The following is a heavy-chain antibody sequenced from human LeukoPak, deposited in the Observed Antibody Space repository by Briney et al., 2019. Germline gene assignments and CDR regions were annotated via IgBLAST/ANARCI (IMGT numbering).Heavy chain of an antibody. CDR3: ARDRNYSKFSRHKWRNNGMDV. CDR1: GFTFSSYA. J-gene: IGHJ6*02. V-gene: IGHV3-23*01. D-gene: IGHD4-11*01. CDR2: ISGSGGST. Sequence: PGGSLRLSCAASGFTFSSYAMSWVRQAPGKGLEWVSAISGSGGSTYYADSVKGRFTISRDNAKNSLYLQMNSLRAEDTAVYYCARDRNYSKFSRHKWRNNGMDVWGQGTTVTVSS.